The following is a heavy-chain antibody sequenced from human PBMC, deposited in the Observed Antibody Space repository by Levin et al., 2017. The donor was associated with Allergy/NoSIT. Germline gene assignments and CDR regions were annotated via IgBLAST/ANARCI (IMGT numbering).Heavy chain of an antibody. Sequence: GGSLRLSCAVSGFTVSTNYMSWVRQAPGKGLEWVSVFYSGGSSGSTFYADSVRGRFTISRDNSKNTLYLQMNSLRDEDTALYYCAKRLQSGSGGTPDFASWGQGTLVTVSS. J-gene: IGHJ5*02. CDR1: GFTVSTNY. V-gene: IGHV3-53*01. CDR2: FYSGGSSGST. D-gene: IGHD3-10*01. CDR3: AKRLQSGSGGTPDFAS.